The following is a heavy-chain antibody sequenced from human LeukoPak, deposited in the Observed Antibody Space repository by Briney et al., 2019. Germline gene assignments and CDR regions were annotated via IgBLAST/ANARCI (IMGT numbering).Heavy chain of an antibody. CDR2: ISSSSSYI. D-gene: IGHD3-16*01. CDR1: GFTFSSYS. Sequence: GGSLRLSCAASGFTFSSYSMNWVRQAPGKGLEWVSSISSSSSYIYYADSVKGRFTISRDNAKNSLYLQMNSLRAEDTAVYYCAKLRLTVDGDFQHWGQGTLVTVSS. V-gene: IGHV3-21*04. CDR3: AKLRLTVDGDFQH. J-gene: IGHJ1*01.